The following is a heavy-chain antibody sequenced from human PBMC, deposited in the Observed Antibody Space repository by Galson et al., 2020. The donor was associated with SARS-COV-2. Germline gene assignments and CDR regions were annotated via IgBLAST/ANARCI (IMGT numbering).Heavy chain of an antibody. CDR3: ARGNVDTAMVYGDYYYYYMDV. CDR1: GGSISSYY. Sequence: SDTLSLTCTVSGGSISSYYWSWIRQPPGKGLEWIGYIYYSGSTNYNPSLKSRVTISVDTSKNQFSLKLSSVTAADTAVYYCARGNVDTAMVYGDYYYYYMDVWGKGTTVTVSS. J-gene: IGHJ6*03. D-gene: IGHD5-18*01. CDR2: IYYSGST. V-gene: IGHV4-59*07.